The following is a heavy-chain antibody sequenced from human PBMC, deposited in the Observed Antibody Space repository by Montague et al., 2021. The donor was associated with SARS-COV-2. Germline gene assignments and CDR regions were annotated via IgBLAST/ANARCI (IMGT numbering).Heavy chain of an antibody. Sequence: SLRLSCEASGFTFSSYSMNWVRQAPGKGLEWVSSISSSSSYIYYXDSXKGRFTISRDNAKNSLYLQMNSLRAEDTAVYYCARAGTYYDILTGYAELGYFDYWGQGTLVTVSS. J-gene: IGHJ4*02. D-gene: IGHD3-9*01. CDR2: ISSSSSYI. CDR3: ARAGTYYDILTGYAELGYFDY. V-gene: IGHV3-21*01. CDR1: GFTFSSYS.